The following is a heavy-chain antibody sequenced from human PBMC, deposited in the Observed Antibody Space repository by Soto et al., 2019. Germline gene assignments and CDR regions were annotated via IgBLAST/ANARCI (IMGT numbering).Heavy chain of an antibody. J-gene: IGHJ6*02. CDR3: AKDRLRDFPSHGLDV. Sequence: PGGSRRLSCAASGFTFSSYAMSWVRQSPGKGLEWVSAISGSGGSTYYADPLKGRFTISRDNSKNTLYLQMNSLRAEDTAVYYCAKDRLRDFPSHGLDVWGQGTTVTVSS. V-gene: IGHV3-23*01. CDR1: GFTFSSYA. CDR2: ISGSGGST. D-gene: IGHD3-9*01.